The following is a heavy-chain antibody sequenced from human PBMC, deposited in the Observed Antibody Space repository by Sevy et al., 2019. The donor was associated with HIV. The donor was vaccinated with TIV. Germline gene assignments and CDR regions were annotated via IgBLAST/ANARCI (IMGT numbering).Heavy chain of an antibody. J-gene: IGHJ4*02. V-gene: IGHV3-48*03. D-gene: IGHD3-10*01. CDR2: ISSSGSTI. Sequence: GGSLRLSCAASGFTFSSYEMNWVRQAPGKGLEWVSYISSSGSTIYYADSVKGRFTISRDNAKNSLYLQMNSLRAEETAVYYCARGQIYYYGSGSYYRYFDYWGQGTLVTVSS. CDR3: ARGQIYYYGSGSYYRYFDY. CDR1: GFTFSSYE.